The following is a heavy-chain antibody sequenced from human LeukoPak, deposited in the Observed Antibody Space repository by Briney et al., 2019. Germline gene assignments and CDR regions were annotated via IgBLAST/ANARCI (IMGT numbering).Heavy chain of an antibody. J-gene: IGHJ4*02. V-gene: IGHV5-51*01. CDR2: IYPGDSDT. CDR3: ARFYCSSTSCYGGLDY. CDR1: GYTFTSYW. D-gene: IGHD2-2*01. Sequence: GESLKISCECSGYTFTSYWSGWVCQMPGKGLECMGIIYPGDSDTRYSPSFQGQVTISADKSISTAYPQWSSLKASDTAMYYCARFYCSSTSCYGGLDYWGQGTLVTVSS.